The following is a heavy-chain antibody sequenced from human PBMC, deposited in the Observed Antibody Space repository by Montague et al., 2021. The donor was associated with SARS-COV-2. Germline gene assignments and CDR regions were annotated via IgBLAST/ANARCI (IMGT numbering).Heavy chain of an antibody. Sequence: SETLSLTCTVSGDSISSSSYYWGWIRQPPGKGLEWIGSIYYSGGTYYNPSLKSRVTISVDTSKNQFSLKLSSVTAADTAVYYCARGLVGWFDPWGQGTLVTVSS. CDR3: ARGLVGWFDP. CDR1: GDSISSSSYY. D-gene: IGHD3/OR15-3a*01. CDR2: IYYSGGT. J-gene: IGHJ5*02. V-gene: IGHV4-39*01.